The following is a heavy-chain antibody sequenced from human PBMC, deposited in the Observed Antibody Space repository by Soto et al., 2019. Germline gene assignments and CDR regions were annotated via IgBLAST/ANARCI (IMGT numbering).Heavy chain of an antibody. Sequence: PGGSLRLSCAASGLTFSIYAMTWVRQAPGKGLEWVSTISGTGGNTYYADSVKGRFTISRDNSKNTVYLQMNSLRAEDTAVYYCVKAVYLLDFDYWGQGTLVTVSS. V-gene: IGHV3-23*01. CDR2: ISGTGGNT. D-gene: IGHD1-20*01. CDR1: GLTFSIYA. J-gene: IGHJ4*02. CDR3: VKAVYLLDFDY.